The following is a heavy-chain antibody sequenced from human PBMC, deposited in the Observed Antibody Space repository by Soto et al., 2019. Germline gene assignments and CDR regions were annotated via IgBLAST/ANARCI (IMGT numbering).Heavy chain of an antibody. CDR3: ARRVGYCSSTSCYTRYYGMDV. J-gene: IGHJ6*02. CDR1: GGSISSSSYY. Sequence: SETLSLTCTVSGGSISSSSYYWGWIRQPPGKGLEWIGSIYYSGSTYYNPSLKSRVTISVDTSKNQFSLKLSSVTAADTAVYYCARRVGYCSSTSCYTRYYGMDVWGQGTTVTVS. D-gene: IGHD2-2*02. V-gene: IGHV4-39*01. CDR2: IYYSGST.